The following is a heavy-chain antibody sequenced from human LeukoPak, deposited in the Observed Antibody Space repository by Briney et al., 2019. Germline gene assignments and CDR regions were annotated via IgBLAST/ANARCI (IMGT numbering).Heavy chain of an antibody. CDR2: MNPNSGNT. J-gene: IGHJ4*02. D-gene: IGHD2-2*01. CDR3: ARGRRYCSSTSCYWFDY. V-gene: IGHV1-8*03. CDR1: GYTFTSYD. Sequence: GASVKVSCKASGYTFTSYDINWVRQATGQGLEWMGWMNPNSGNTGYAQKFQGRVTITRNTSISTAYMELSSLRSEDTAVYYCARGRRYCSSTSCYWFDYWGQGTLVTVSS.